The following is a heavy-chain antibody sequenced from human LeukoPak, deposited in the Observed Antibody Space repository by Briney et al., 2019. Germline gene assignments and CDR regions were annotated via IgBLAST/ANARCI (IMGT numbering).Heavy chain of an antibody. CDR3: AKGYNCSSTSCLYYYMDV. D-gene: IGHD2-2*01. J-gene: IGHJ6*03. CDR1: GFTFSSYA. Sequence: PGGSLRLSCAASGFTFSSYAMSWVRQAPGKGLEWVSAISGSGGSTYYADSVKGRFTISRDNSKNTLYLQMNSLRAEDTAVYYCAKGYNCSSTSCLYYYMDVGEKGTRVTFP. V-gene: IGHV3-23*01. CDR2: ISGSGGST.